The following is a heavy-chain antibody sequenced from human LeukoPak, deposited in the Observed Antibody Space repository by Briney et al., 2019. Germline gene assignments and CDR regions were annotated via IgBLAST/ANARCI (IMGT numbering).Heavy chain of an antibody. D-gene: IGHD3-3*01. CDR2: ISSSSSYI. CDR3: AKGVESFGVVISYYYYYGMDV. Sequence: GGSLRLSCAASGFTFSSYSMNWVRQAPGKGLEWVSSISSSSSYIYYADSVRGRFTTSRDNSKNTLYLQMNSLRAEDTAVYYCAKGVESFGVVISYYYYYGMDVWGQGTTVTVSS. CDR1: GFTFSSYS. V-gene: IGHV3-21*04. J-gene: IGHJ6*02.